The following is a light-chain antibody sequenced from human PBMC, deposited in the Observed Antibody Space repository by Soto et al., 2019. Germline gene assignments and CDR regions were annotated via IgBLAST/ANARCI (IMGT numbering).Light chain of an antibody. J-gene: IGLJ2*01. CDR3: CSYAGSQV. CDR2: EGS. Sequence: QSVLTQPASVSGSPGQSITISCTGTSSDVGSYNLVSWCQQHPGKAPKLMIYEGSKRPSGVSNRFSGSKSGNTASLTISGLQAEDEADYYCCSYAGSQVFGGGTKLTVL. CDR1: SSDVGSYNL. V-gene: IGLV2-23*01.